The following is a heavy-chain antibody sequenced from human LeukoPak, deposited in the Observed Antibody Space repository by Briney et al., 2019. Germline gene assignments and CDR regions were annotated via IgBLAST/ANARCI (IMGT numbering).Heavy chain of an antibody. Sequence: SETLSLTCAVSGYSISSGYYCGWIRQPPGKGLAWLGGIYHSGSTYYNPSLKSRVTISVDTSKNQFSLKLSSVTAADTAVYYCARHRKYYDILTGYYEGAFDIWGQGTMVTVSS. D-gene: IGHD3-9*01. J-gene: IGHJ3*02. CDR2: IYHSGST. CDR3: ARHRKYYDILTGYYEGAFDI. V-gene: IGHV4-38-2*01. CDR1: GYSISSGYY.